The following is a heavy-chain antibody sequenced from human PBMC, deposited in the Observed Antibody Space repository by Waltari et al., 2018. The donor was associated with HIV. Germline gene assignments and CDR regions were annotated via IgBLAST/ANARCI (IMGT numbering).Heavy chain of an antibody. V-gene: IGHV3-48*03. CDR3: AREVTSSKVMNY. CDR1: GFTISRYN. J-gene: IGHJ4*02. Sequence: EVRLVASGGGTVQPGGSLGLSCAASGFTISRYNMNWVRQTPGKGLEWVAYISGDGKNKYYADSVKGRFIISKDNGQNFLHLQMDRLSVDDSAKYFCAREVTSSKVMNYWGQGTPVIVSS. D-gene: IGHD2-21*02. CDR2: ISGDGKNK.